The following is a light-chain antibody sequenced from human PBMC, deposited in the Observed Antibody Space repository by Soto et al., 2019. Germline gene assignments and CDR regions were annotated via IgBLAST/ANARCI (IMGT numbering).Light chain of an antibody. CDR1: QRVLYSSNNKNY. CDR2: WAS. CDR3: QQYYSTPLT. V-gene: IGKV4-1*01. J-gene: IGKJ4*01. Sequence: DIVMTQSPDSLAVSLGERATINCKSSQRVLYSSNNKNYLAWYQQKPGQPPKLLIYWASTRESGVPDRFSGSGSGTDFTLTISSLLAEDVAVYYCQQYYSTPLTFGGGTKVEIK.